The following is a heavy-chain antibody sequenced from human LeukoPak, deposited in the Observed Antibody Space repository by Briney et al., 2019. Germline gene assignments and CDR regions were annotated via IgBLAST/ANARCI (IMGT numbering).Heavy chain of an antibody. CDR2: IYYGGTT. D-gene: IGHD3-22*01. CDR3: ATPDGALSYYYDSSGPQGGAFDI. CDR1: GGSITSSGSY. V-gene: IGHV4-39*01. Sequence: SETLSLTCTVSGGSITSSGSYWGWIHQPPGEGLEWIGNIYYGGTTYYNPSLKSRVTISVDTSKNQVSLRLSSVTATDTAVYYCATPDGALSYYYDSSGPQGGAFDIWGQGTMVTVSS. J-gene: IGHJ3*02.